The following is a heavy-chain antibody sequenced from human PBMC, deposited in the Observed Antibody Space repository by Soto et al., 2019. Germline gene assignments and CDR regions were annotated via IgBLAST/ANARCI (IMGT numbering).Heavy chain of an antibody. D-gene: IGHD2-21*02. Sequence: QVQLVQSGAEVKKLGSSVKVSCKASGGIFSTYAISWVRQAPGQGLEWMGGIIPMFGTANYAQKFQRRVTITADKSTTTVHMQLSSLRSDDTAVYYCARGGGEMTAPPPYIYWGQGTLVTVSS. CDR2: IIPMFGTA. CDR3: ARGGGEMTAPPPYIY. J-gene: IGHJ4*02. V-gene: IGHV1-69*06. CDR1: GGIFSTYA.